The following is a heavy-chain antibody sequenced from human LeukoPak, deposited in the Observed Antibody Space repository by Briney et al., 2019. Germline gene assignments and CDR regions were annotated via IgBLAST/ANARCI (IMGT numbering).Heavy chain of an antibody. J-gene: IGHJ5*01. D-gene: IGHD3-10*01. Sequence: SETLSLTCSVTGRSISSYYWSWIQQPPGKGLEWIGFMRYSGNSHCNPSLKSRVTISVDTSKIQFSLRVTSVTAADTGAYFCARGGYYRSGGDFDFWGQGPGVSVP. V-gene: IGHV4-59*01. CDR3: ARGGYYRSGGDFDF. CDR2: MRYSGNS. CDR1: GRSISSYY.